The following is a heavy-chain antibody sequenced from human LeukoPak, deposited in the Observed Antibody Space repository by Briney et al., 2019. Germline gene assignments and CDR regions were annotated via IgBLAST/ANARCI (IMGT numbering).Heavy chain of an antibody. CDR3: VQSSPTIDY. J-gene: IGHJ4*02. CDR1: GFTFSSYW. CDR2: INSDGSST. V-gene: IGHV3-74*01. D-gene: IGHD5-12*01. Sequence: GGSLRLSCVASGFTFSSYWMHWVRQAPGKGLVWVSRINSDGSSTTYADSVKGRFTISRDNAKDTLWLQMNSLRAEDTAVYYCVQSSPTIDYWGQGTLVTVSS.